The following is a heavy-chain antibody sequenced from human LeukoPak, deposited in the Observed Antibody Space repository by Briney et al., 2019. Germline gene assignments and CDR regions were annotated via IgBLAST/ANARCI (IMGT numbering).Heavy chain of an antibody. CDR3: AGEITMVRGGIIKTNDY. J-gene: IGHJ4*02. D-gene: IGHD3-10*01. Sequence: GGSLRLSCAASGFTFSDYYMSWIRQAPGKGLEWVSYISSSGSTIYYADSVKGRFTISRDNAKNSLYLQMNSLRAEDTAVYYCAGEITMVRGGIIKTNDYWGQGTLVTVSS. CDR2: ISSSGSTI. V-gene: IGHV3-11*01. CDR1: GFTFSDYY.